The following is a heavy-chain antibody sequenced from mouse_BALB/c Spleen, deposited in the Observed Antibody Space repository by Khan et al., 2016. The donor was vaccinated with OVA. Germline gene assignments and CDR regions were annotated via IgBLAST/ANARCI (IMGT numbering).Heavy chain of an antibody. CDR2: IYPSDSYT. V-gene: IGHV1-69*02. CDR3: TTGDAGDFDY. CDR1: GYTFTNYW. D-gene: IGHD2-13*01. Sequence: QVQLQQPGAELVRPGASVNLSCKASGYTFTNYWINWVKQRPGQGLEWIGNIYPSDSYTNYNQKFRDKATLTVDKSYNTAYMQLSSPTSEDSAVYYCTTGDAGDFDYWGQGTTLTVSS. J-gene: IGHJ2*01.